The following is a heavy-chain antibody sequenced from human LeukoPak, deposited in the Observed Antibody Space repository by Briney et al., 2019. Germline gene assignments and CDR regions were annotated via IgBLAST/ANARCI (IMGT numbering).Heavy chain of an antibody. D-gene: IGHD2-15*01. CDR1: GGSISNYF. CDR3: ARRYCSGSSCSSVYFDS. CDR2: IHYSGST. V-gene: IGHV4-59*01. Sequence: SETLSLTCTVSGGSISNYFWSWIRQPPGKGLEYIGYIHYSGSTNYNPSLKSRVTISVDTSKNQFSLKLSSVTAADTAVYYCARRYCSGSSCSSVYFDSWGQGTLVIVSS. J-gene: IGHJ4*02.